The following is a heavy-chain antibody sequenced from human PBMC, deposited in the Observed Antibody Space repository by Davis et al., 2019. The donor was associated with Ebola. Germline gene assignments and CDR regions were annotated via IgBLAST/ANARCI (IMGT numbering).Heavy chain of an antibody. CDR2: ISGSGGST. V-gene: IGHV3-23*01. CDR1: GFTFSSYV. Sequence: GESLKISCAASGFTFSSYVMSWVRQAPGKGLEWVSAISGSGGSTYYADSVKGRFTISRDNSKNTLYLQMNGLRVEDTAIYYCAKDTSNIWFDIWGQGTMVTVSS. J-gene: IGHJ3*02. CDR3: AKDTSNIWFDI. D-gene: IGHD1-26*01.